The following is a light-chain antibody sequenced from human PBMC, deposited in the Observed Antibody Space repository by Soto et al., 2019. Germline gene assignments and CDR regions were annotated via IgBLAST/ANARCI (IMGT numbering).Light chain of an antibody. V-gene: IGLV1-44*01. CDR1: SSNIGTNT. Sequence: QAVLTQPPSASGTPGQRVTISCSGSSSNIGTNTVNWYQQLPGAAPKLLIYSNYQRPSGVPDRFSGSKSGTSASLAITALQSEDEADYYCAAWDASLNGWVFGGGTQLTVL. J-gene: IGLJ3*02. CDR2: SNY. CDR3: AAWDASLNGWV.